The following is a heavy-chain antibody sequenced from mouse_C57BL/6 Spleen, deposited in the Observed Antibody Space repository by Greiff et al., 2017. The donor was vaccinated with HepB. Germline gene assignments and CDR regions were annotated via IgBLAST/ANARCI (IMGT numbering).Heavy chain of an antibody. CDR2: INPYNGDT. J-gene: IGHJ2*01. CDR3: ASWGDDYDYFDY. D-gene: IGHD2-4*01. CDR1: GYSFTGYF. V-gene: IGHV1-20*01. Sequence: EVKLQESGPELVKPGDSVKISCKASGYSFTGYFMNWVMQSHGKSLEWIGRINPYNGDTFYNQKFKGKATLTVDKSSSTAHMELRSLTSEDSAVYYCASWGDDYDYFDYWGQGTTLTVSS.